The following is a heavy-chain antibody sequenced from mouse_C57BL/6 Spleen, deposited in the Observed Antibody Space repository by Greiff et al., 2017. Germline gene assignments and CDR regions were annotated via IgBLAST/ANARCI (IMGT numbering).Heavy chain of an antibody. CDR3: ARREGNCDHYAMDY. CDR1: GYTFTGYW. J-gene: IGHJ4*01. CDR2: ILPGSGST. V-gene: IGHV1-9*01. Sequence: QVQLQQSGAELMKPGASVKLSCKATGYTFTGYWIEWVKQRPGHGLEWIGEILPGSGSTNSNEKFKGKATFTADTSSNTAYMQLSSLTTEDSAIYYCARREGNCDHYAMDYWGQGTSVTVSS. D-gene: IGHD4-1*01.